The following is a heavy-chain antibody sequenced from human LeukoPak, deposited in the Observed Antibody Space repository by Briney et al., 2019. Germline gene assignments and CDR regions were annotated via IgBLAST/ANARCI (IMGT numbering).Heavy chain of an antibody. CDR2: ISYDGNYK. CDR1: GFSFSSYP. D-gene: IGHD3-3*01. V-gene: IGHV3-30*18. CDR3: AKDLGGSGDFWSGYYDYYFYGMDV. Sequence: GGSLRLSCAASGFSFSSYPMSWVRQAPGKGLEWVAVISYDGNYKYYADSVKGRFTISRDNSKNTLHLQMISLRAEDTAVYYCAKDLGGSGDFWSGYYDYYFYGMDVWGQGTTVTVSS. J-gene: IGHJ6*02.